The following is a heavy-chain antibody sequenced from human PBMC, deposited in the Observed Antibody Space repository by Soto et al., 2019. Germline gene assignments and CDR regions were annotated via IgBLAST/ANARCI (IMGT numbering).Heavy chain of an antibody. Sequence: PSETLSLTCTVSGGSISSYYWSWIRQPPGKGLEWIGYIYYSGSTNYNPSLKSRVTISVDTSKNQFSLKLSSVTAADTAVYYCARVRGYGSGSYVAYYYGMDVWGQGTTVTVS. CDR3: ARVRGYGSGSYVAYYYGMDV. CDR1: GGSISSYY. J-gene: IGHJ6*02. CDR2: IYYSGST. V-gene: IGHV4-59*01. D-gene: IGHD3-10*01.